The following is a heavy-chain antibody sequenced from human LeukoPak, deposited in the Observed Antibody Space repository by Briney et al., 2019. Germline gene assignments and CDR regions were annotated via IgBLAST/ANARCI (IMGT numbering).Heavy chain of an antibody. Sequence: GRSLRLSCAASGFTFSSYGMHWVRQAPGKGLEWVAVISYDGGNKYYADSVKGRFTISRDNSKNTLYLQMNSLRAEDTAVYYCAKSPVGLGYYFDYWGQGTLVTVSS. CDR1: GFTFSSYG. CDR2: ISYDGGNK. D-gene: IGHD1-26*01. CDR3: AKSPVGLGYYFDY. J-gene: IGHJ4*02. V-gene: IGHV3-30*18.